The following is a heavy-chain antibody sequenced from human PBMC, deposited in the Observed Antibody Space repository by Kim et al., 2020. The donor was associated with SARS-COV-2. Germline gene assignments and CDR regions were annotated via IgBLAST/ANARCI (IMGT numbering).Heavy chain of an antibody. V-gene: IGHV3-23*01. J-gene: IGHJ6*02. CDR2: ISGSGGST. CDR1: GFTFSSYA. D-gene: IGHD5-12*01. CDR3: AKDSGYDSRDLYGMDV. Sequence: GGSLRLSCAASGFTFSSYAMSWVRQAPGKGLEWVSAISGSGGSTYYADSVKGRFTISRDNSKNTLYLQMNSLRAEDTAVYYCAKDSGYDSRDLYGMDVWGQGTTVTVSS.